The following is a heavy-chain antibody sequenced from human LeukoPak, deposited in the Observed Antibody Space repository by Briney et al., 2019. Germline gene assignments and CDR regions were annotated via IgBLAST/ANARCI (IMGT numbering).Heavy chain of an antibody. Sequence: GGSLRLSCAASGFTFSSYWMSWVRQAPGKGLEWVANIKQDGSEKYYVDSGKGRFTISRDNDKNSLYLQMNSLRAENTAVYYCARESNYYDSSGWYWGQGTLVTVSS. D-gene: IGHD3-22*01. CDR2: IKQDGSEK. J-gene: IGHJ4*02. V-gene: IGHV3-7*01. CDR3: ARESNYYDSSGWY. CDR1: GFTFSSYW.